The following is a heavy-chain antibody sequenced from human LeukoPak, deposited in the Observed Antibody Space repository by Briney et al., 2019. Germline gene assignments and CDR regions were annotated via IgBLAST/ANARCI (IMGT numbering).Heavy chain of an antibody. J-gene: IGHJ2*01. V-gene: IGHV3-7*01. CDR2: IKQDGSEK. CDR3: ARDRVVVVAGYWYFDL. CDR1: GFTFSSYW. D-gene: IGHD2-15*01. Sequence: GGSLRLSCAASGFTFSSYWMSWVRQAPGKGLEWVANIKQDGSEKNYVDSVKGRFTISRDNAKNSLYLQMNSLRAEDTAVYYCARDRVVVVAGYWYFDLWGRGTLVTVSS.